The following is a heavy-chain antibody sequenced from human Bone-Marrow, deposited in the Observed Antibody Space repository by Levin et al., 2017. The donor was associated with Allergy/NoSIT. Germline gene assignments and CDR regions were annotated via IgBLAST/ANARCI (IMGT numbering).Heavy chain of an antibody. CDR3: ARVGTMVRGPFDP. CDR1: GGTFSSYA. CDR2: IIPILGIA. J-gene: IGHJ5*02. Sequence: ASVKVSCKASGGTFSSYAISWVRQAPGQGLEWMGRIIPILGIANYAQKFQGRVTITADKSTSTAYMELSSLRSEDTAVYYCARVGTMVRGPFDPWGQGTLVTVSS. D-gene: IGHD3-10*01. V-gene: IGHV1-69*04.